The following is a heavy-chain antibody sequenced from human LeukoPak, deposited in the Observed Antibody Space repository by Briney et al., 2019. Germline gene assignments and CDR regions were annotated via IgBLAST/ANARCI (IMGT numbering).Heavy chain of an antibody. CDR2: IYTSGST. V-gene: IGHV4-4*07. J-gene: IGHJ3*02. CDR3: ARGDYYYDSTDLGAFDI. Sequence: SETLSLTCTVSGGSISSYYWSWIRQPARKGLEWIGRIYTSGSTNYNPSLKSRVTMSVDTSKNQFSQKLSSVTAADTAVYYCARGDYYYDSTDLGAFDIWGQGTMVTVSS. D-gene: IGHD3-22*01. CDR1: GGSISSYY.